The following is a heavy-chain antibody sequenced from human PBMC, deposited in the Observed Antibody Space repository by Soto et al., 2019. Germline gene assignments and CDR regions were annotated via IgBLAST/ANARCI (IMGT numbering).Heavy chain of an antibody. J-gene: IGHJ3*02. CDR3: ARDRYRSGWPNDAFDI. Sequence: ASVKVSCKASGYTFTSYGISWVRQAPGQGLEWMGWISAYNGNTNYAQKLQGRVTMTTDTSTSTAYMELRSLRSDDTAVYYCARDRYRSGWPNDAFDIWGQGTMVTVSS. CDR2: ISAYNGNT. V-gene: IGHV1-18*01. CDR1: GYTFTSYG. D-gene: IGHD6-19*01.